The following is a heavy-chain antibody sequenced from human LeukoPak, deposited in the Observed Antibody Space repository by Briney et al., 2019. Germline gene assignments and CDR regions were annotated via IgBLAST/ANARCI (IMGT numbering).Heavy chain of an antibody. V-gene: IGHV5-51*01. CDR3: ARSNYGDYGGFDP. CDR1: GYSFTTYW. J-gene: IGHJ5*02. CDR2: IYPGDSDT. Sequence: GESLKISCKSSGYSFTTYWIGWVRQMPGKGLEWMGIIYPGDSDTRYSPSFQGQVTISADKSISTAYLQWSSLKASDTAMYYCARSNYGDYGGFDPWGQGTLVTVSS. D-gene: IGHD4-17*01.